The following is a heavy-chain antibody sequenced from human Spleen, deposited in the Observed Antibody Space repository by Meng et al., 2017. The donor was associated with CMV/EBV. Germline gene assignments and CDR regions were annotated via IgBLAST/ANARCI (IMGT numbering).Heavy chain of an antibody. CDR3: ARDLIAVVPAALGY. CDR2: ISGFNRNS. CDR1: GYNFINFG. J-gene: IGHJ4*02. Sequence: SGYNFINFGITWVRQAPGQGLEWMGWISGFNRNSKYAQKFQGRVRLSTDTSTSTAYMELRSLRSDDTAVYYCARDLIAVVPAALGYWGQGTQVTVSS. V-gene: IGHV1-18*01. D-gene: IGHD2-2*01.